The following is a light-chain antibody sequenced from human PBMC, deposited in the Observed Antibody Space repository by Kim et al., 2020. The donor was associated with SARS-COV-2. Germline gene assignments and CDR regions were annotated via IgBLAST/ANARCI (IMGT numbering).Light chain of an antibody. J-gene: IGKJ2*01. CDR3: QQYNSYFS. CDR1: QGISSS. CDR2: DAC. V-gene: IGKV1-5*01. Sequence: PLSASVGDRFTITRRTGQGISSSFARYQQRPGQAPKFLIYDACSLESGVPSRFGGSGSGSEFTLAISSLQPDDFATYYCQQYNSYFSVGQGTKMEI.